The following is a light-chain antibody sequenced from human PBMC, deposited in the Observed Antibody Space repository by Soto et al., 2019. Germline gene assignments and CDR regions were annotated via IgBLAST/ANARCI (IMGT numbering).Light chain of an antibody. CDR1: QSVSSN. J-gene: IGKJ4*01. CDR3: QQYNNWAPLT. CDR2: GAS. V-gene: IGKV3-15*01. Sequence: EIVTTQSPATLSVSPGERATLSCRASQSVSSNLAWYQQKPGQAPRLLIYGASTRATGIPARFSGSGSGTEFTLTISSLQSEDFAVYYCQQYNNWAPLTFGGGTKVEIK.